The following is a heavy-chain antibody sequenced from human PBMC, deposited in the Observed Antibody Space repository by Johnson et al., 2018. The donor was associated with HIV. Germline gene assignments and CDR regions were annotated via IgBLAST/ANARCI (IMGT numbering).Heavy chain of an antibody. CDR1: GFSFGTYA. V-gene: IGHV3-30*14. Sequence: QVQLVESGGGVVQPGRSLRLSCAASGFSFGTYAMHWVRQAPGKGLEWVAVISHDGDNEDYADSVRGRFTISRDNSKNTLYLQMNSLRAEDTAVYHCAREGAWEVRPGAFDIWGQGTTVTVSS. J-gene: IGHJ3*02. CDR2: ISHDGDNE. D-gene: IGHD1-26*01. CDR3: AREGAWEVRPGAFDI.